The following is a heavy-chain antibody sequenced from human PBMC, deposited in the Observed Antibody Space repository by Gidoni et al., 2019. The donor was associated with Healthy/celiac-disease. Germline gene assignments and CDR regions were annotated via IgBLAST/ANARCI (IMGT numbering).Heavy chain of an antibody. D-gene: IGHD6-13*01. CDR1: GYSFPSYY. V-gene: IGHV1-46*01. J-gene: IGHJ4*02. Sequence: QVQLVQSGAEVTKPGASVKVSCKASGYSFPSYYMHWVRQAPGQGLEWMGIINPSGGSTSYAQKFQGRVTMTRDTSTSTVYMELSSLRSEDTAVYYCARDPKSIAAAGTFDYWGQGTLGTVSS. CDR2: INPSGGST. CDR3: ARDPKSIAAAGTFDY.